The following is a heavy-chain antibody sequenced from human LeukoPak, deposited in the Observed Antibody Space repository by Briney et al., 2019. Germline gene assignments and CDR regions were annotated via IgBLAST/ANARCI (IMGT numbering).Heavy chain of an antibody. D-gene: IGHD2-15*01. CDR2: IYHSGST. Sequence: SGTLSLTCAVSGGSISSTNWWSWVRQPPGKGLEWIGEIYHSGSTNSNPSLKSRVTISVDKSKNQFSLKLSSVTAADTAVYYCARVVVVVATPVKYFDYWGQGTLVTVSS. CDR1: GGSISSTNW. J-gene: IGHJ4*02. CDR3: ARVVVVVATPVKYFDY. V-gene: IGHV4-4*02.